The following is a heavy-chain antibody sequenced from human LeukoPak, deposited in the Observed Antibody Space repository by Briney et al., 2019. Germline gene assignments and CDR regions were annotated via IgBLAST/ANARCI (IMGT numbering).Heavy chain of an antibody. V-gene: IGHV4-59*12. D-gene: IGHD1-26*01. Sequence: SETLSLTCTVSGGSISSYYWSWIRQPPGKGLEWIGYIYYSGSTNYNPSLKSRVTISVDTSKNQFSLKLSSVTAADTAVYYCARAGRIVGATTFDYWGQGTLVTVSS. CDR3: ARAGRIVGATTFDY. CDR2: IYYSGST. CDR1: GGSISSYY. J-gene: IGHJ4*02.